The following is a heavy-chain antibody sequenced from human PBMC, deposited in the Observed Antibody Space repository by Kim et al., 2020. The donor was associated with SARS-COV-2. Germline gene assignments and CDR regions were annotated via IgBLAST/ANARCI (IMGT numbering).Heavy chain of an antibody. CDR1: GFTFSSYS. CDR2: ISSSSSYI. D-gene: IGHD3-10*01. Sequence: GGSLRLSCAASGFTFSSYSMNWVRQAPGKGLEWVSSISSSSSYIYYADSVKGRFTISRDNAENSLYLQMNSLRAEDTAVYYCARDARNLGFSITMVRGRMDVWGQGTTVTVSS. V-gene: IGHV3-21*01. J-gene: IGHJ6*02. CDR3: ARDARNLGFSITMVRGRMDV.